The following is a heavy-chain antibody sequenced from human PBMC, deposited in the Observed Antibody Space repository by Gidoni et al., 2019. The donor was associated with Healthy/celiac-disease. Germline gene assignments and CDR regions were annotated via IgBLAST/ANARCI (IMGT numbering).Heavy chain of an antibody. V-gene: IGHV1-8*01. CDR1: GYTFTSYD. D-gene: IGHD3-3*01. CDR2: MNPNSGNT. Sequence: QVQLVQSGAEVKKPGASVKVSCKASGYTFTSYDINWVRQATGQGLEWMGWMNPNSGNTGYAQKFQGRVTMTRNTSISTAYMELSSLRSEDTAVYYCARGDRAYYDFWSGYYSWFDPWGQGTLVTVSS. J-gene: IGHJ5*02. CDR3: ARGDRAYYDFWSGYYSWFDP.